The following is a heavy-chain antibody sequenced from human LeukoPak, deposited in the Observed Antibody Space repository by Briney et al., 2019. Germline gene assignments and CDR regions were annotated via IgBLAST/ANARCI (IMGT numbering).Heavy chain of an antibody. D-gene: IGHD6-19*01. J-gene: IGHJ4*02. CDR3: ARHSALQWLVREIDY. Sequence: TTSETLSLTCTVSGGSISSSSYYWGWIRQPPGKGLEWIGSIYYSGSTYYNASLKSRVTISVDTSKIQFSLKLSSVAAADTAVYYCARHSALQWLVREIDYWGQGTLVTVSS. CDR1: GGSISSSSYY. V-gene: IGHV4-39*01. CDR2: IYYSGST.